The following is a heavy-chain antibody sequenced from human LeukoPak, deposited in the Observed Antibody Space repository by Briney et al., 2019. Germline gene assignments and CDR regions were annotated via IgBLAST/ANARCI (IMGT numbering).Heavy chain of an antibody. CDR3: ARAAEVWVIPKRFDY. V-gene: IGHV4-34*01. J-gene: IGHJ4*02. Sequence: PSETLSLTCAVYGGSFSGYYWSWIRQPPGKGLEWIGEINHSGSTNYNPSLKSRVTISVDTSKNQFSLKLSSVTAADTAVYYCARAAEVWVIPKRFDYWGQGTLVTVSS. CDR2: INHSGST. CDR1: GGSFSGYY. D-gene: IGHD2-21*01.